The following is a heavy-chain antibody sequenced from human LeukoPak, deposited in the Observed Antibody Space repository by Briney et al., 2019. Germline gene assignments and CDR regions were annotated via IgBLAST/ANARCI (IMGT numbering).Heavy chain of an antibody. CDR2: IKQDGSEK. Sequence: GGSLRLSCAASGFTSSSYWMSWVRQAPGKGLEWVANIKQDGSEKYYVDSVKGRFTISRDNAKNSLYLQMNSLRAEDTAVYYCARGDGYNKDLDYWGQGTLVTVSS. CDR1: GFTSSSYW. CDR3: ARGDGYNKDLDY. J-gene: IGHJ4*02. D-gene: IGHD5-24*01. V-gene: IGHV3-7*04.